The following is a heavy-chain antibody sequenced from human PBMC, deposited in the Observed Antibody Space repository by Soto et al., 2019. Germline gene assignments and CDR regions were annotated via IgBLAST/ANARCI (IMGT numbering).Heavy chain of an antibody. Sequence: ASVKVSCKASGGTFSSYAISWVRRAPGQGLEWMGGIIPIFGTANYAQKFQGRVMITADESTSTAYMELSSLRSEDTAVYYCARGTVPRRDYYYYYGMDVWGQGTTVTVS. D-gene: IGHD2-2*01. CDR1: GGTFSSYA. J-gene: IGHJ6*02. CDR2: IIPIFGTA. CDR3: ARGTVPRRDYYYYYGMDV. V-gene: IGHV1-69*13.